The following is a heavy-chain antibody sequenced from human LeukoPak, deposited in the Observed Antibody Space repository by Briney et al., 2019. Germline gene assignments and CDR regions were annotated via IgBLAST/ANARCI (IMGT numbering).Heavy chain of an antibody. CDR3: AKGPTYSSSSLFDY. Sequence: GRSLRLSCAASGFTFHDYAMHWVRQAPGKGLEWVSGISWNGGTIDYADSVKGRFTISRDNAKNSLYLQMNSLRPEDMALYYCAKGPTYSSSSLFDYWGQGILIAVSS. V-gene: IGHV3-9*03. CDR2: ISWNGGTI. J-gene: IGHJ4*02. D-gene: IGHD6-6*01. CDR1: GFTFHDYA.